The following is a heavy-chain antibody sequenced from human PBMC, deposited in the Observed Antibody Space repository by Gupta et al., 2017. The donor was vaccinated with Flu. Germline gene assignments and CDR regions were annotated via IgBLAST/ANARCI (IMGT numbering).Heavy chain of an antibody. D-gene: IGHD1-7*01. J-gene: IGHJ4*02. CDR2: ISGGAEHI. CDR3: AREAGGTTGFSLRGFFDH. Sequence: GKGVEWVSTISGGAEHIYYADSVQGRFIISRDNARNTLSLQINGLTAEDSATYYFAREAGGTTGFSLRGFFDHWGQGALVTVSS. V-gene: IGHV3-23*01.